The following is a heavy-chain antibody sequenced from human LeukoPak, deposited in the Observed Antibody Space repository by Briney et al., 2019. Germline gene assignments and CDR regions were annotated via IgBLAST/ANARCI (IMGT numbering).Heavy chain of an antibody. V-gene: IGHV3-48*02. CDR2: ISSSSSNI. Sequence: GGSLRLSCAASGFTFSSYSMNWVRQAPGKGLEWVSYISSSSSNIYYADSVKGRFTISRDNAKNSMYLQMNSLRDEDTAVYYCARVRHDGSGYYYVSEWGQGTLVTVSS. J-gene: IGHJ4*02. CDR1: GFTFSSYS. D-gene: IGHD3-22*01. CDR3: ARVRHDGSGYYYVSE.